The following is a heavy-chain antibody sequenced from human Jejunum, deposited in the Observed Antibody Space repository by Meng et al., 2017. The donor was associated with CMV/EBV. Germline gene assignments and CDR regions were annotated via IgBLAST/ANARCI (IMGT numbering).Heavy chain of an antibody. V-gene: IGHV3-48*04. CDR1: GDSISSYF. CDR2: ITSSSGTI. D-gene: IGHD5-18*01. CDR3: ARDLQLST. J-gene: IGHJ5*02. Sequence: LTCTVSGDSISSYFWNWIRQPPGKGLEWVSSITSSSGTIYYADSVKGRFTIFRDNAKNSLHLQMNSLRADDTAVYYCARDLQLSTWGQGTLVTVSS.